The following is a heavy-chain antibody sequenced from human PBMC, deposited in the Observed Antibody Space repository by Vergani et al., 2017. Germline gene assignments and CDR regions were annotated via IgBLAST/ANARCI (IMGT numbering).Heavy chain of an antibody. CDR1: GFPFSNYD. V-gene: IGHV3-30*02. CDR3: GGLAVFDY. J-gene: IGHJ4*02. CDR2: IRSDASNK. D-gene: IGHD3-10*02. Sequence: QVQLVESGGGVVQPGGSLRLSCAASGFPFSNYDMHWARQAPGKGLEWVAFIRSDASNKYNGYSVKGRFTISRDKSKNTLYLQMHSLRAEDTAVYYCGGLAVFDYWGQGTLVTVSS.